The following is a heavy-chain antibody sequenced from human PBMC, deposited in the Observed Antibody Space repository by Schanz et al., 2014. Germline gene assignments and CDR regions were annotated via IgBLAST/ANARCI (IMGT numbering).Heavy chain of an antibody. J-gene: IGHJ3*02. CDR2: INTGVNT. CDR1: GFSVGNKY. CDR3: AKGRFGELSAFDI. V-gene: IGHV3-53*01. D-gene: IGHD3-10*01. Sequence: EVQLVESGGGLVQPGGSLRLSCAASGFSVGNKYMNWVRQAPGKGLEWVSAINTGVNTYYADSVKGRFTISRDNSKNTLYLQMKSLRAEDTAVYYCAKGRFGELSAFDIWGQGTMVTVSS.